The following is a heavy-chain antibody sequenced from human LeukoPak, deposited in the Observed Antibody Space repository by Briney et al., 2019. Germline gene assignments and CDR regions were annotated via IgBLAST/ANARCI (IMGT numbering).Heavy chain of an antibody. CDR1: GGSISSSSSY. CDR3: ARDLVGSGTGNFDY. J-gene: IGHJ4*02. CDR2: IYYSGST. Sequence: PSETLSRTCTVSGGSISSSSSYWGWIRQPPGKGLEWIGSIYYSGSTYYKPSLKSRVTISVDMSKNQFSLRLRSVTAADTAVYYCARDLVGSGTGNFDYWGQGTLVTVSS. V-gene: IGHV4-39*02. D-gene: IGHD3-10*01.